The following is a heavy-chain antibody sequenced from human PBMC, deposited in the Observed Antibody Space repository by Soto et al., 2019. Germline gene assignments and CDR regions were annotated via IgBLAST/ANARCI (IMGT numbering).Heavy chain of an antibody. CDR1: GFTFDDYA. CDR3: AKDINSIAAAGFDY. Sequence: GGSLRLSCAASGFTFDDYAMHWVRQAPGKGLEWVSGISWNSGNIGYADSVKGRFTISRDNAKNSLYLQMNSLRAEDTALYYCAKDINSIAAAGFDYWGQGTLVTVSS. J-gene: IGHJ4*02. V-gene: IGHV3-9*01. D-gene: IGHD6-13*01. CDR2: ISWNSGNI.